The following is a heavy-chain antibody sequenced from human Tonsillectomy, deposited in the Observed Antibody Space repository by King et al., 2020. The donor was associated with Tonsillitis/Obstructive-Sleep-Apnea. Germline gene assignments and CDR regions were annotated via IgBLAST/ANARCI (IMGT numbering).Heavy chain of an antibody. CDR3: ARYYYDFWSGYTSNAFDI. CDR1: GYSFTTYW. D-gene: IGHD3-3*01. CDR2: MYPGDSDT. V-gene: IGHV5-51*01. J-gene: IGHJ3*02. Sequence: EVQLVESGAEVKKPGESLKISCKGSGYSFTTYWIDWVRQMPGKGLEWMGIMYPGDSDTRYSPSFQGQVTISADKSISTAYLQWSSLKASDTAMYYCARYYYDFWSGYTSNAFDIWGQGTMVTVSS.